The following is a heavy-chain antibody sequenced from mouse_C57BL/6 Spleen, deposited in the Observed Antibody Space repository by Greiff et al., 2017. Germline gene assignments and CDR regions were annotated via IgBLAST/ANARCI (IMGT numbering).Heavy chain of an antibody. CDR2: IHPNSGST. J-gene: IGHJ2*01. Sequence: QVQLQQPGAELVKPGASVKLSCKASGYTFTSYWMHWVKQRPGQGLEWIGMIHPNSGSTNYNEKFKSKATLTVDKSSSTAYMQLSSLTSEDSAVYYCASALYYYGSSEGYFDYWGQGTTLTVSS. V-gene: IGHV1-64*01. D-gene: IGHD1-1*01. CDR1: GYTFTSYW. CDR3: ASALYYYGSSEGYFDY.